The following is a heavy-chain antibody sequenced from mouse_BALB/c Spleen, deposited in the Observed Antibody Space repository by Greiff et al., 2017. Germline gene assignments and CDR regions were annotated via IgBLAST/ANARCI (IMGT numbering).Heavy chain of an antibody. CDR3: SRKSQRYWDMDV. V-gene: IGHV1-9*01. J-gene: IGHJ1*01. Sequence: QVQLKESGAELMKPGASVKISCKATGYTFSSYWIEWVKQRPGHGLEWIGEILPGSGSTNYNEKFKGKATLTADTASNTAYMQLNSLTSEDSAVYYCSRKSQRYWDMDVWGAGTTVTVSS. CDR1: GYTFSSYW. CDR2: ILPGSGST.